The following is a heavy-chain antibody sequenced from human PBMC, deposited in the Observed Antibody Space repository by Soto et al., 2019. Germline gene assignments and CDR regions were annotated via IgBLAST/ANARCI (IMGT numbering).Heavy chain of an antibody. J-gene: IGHJ3*02. CDR1: GFTFSNAW. CDR2: IKSKTDGGTT. D-gene: IGHD3-3*01. V-gene: IGHV3-15*01. CDR3: TTGDYDFWSGDPDAFDI. Sequence: PGGSLGLSCAASGFTFSNAWMSWVRQAPGKGLEWVGRIKSKTDGGTTDYAAPVKGRFTISRDDSKNTLYLQMNSLKTEDTAVYYCTTGDYDFWSGDPDAFDIWGQETMVTVSS.